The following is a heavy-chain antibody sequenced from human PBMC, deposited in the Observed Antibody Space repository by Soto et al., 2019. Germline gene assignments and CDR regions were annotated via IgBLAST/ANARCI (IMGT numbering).Heavy chain of an antibody. Sequence: QVQLQESGPGLVKPSQTLSLTCTVSGGSISSGDYYWSWIRQPPGKGLEWIGYIYYSGSTYYNPTLKTRGTTSVDTSKNPFSLKQSSVTAADTAVYYCASLDYDSSGGWFDPWGQGTLVTVSS. CDR2: IYYSGST. V-gene: IGHV4-30-4*01. CDR1: GGSISSGDYY. D-gene: IGHD3-22*01. CDR3: ASLDYDSSGGWFDP. J-gene: IGHJ5*02.